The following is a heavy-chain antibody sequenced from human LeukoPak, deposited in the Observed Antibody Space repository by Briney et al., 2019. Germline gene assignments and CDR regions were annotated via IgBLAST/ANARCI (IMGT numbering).Heavy chain of an antibody. J-gene: IGHJ6*03. V-gene: IGHV3-30*02. CDR1: GFSFSDYG. Sequence: GGSLRLSCAASGFSFSDYGMLWVRQAPGKGLEWVALIRYNGNDKYYDDSVKGRFTISRDNSKNTLYLQMNSLRAEDTAVYYCAKRGDWNSRYSYYYYMDVWGKGTTVTVSS. CDR2: IRYNGNDK. CDR3: AKRGDWNSRYSYYYYMDV. D-gene: IGHD1-7*01.